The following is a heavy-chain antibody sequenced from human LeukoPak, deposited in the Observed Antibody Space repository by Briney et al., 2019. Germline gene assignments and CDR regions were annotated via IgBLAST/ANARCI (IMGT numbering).Heavy chain of an antibody. CDR1: GYTFTSYG. Sequence: ASVKVSCKASGYTFTSYGISWVRQAPGQGLEWMGSISAYNGNTNYAQKLQGRVTMTTDTSTSTAYMELRSLRSDDTAVYYCARALTYYYDSSGYYEVRPFDYWGQGTLVTVSS. CDR2: ISAYNGNT. D-gene: IGHD3-22*01. J-gene: IGHJ4*02. V-gene: IGHV1-18*01. CDR3: ARALTYYYDSSGYYEVRPFDY.